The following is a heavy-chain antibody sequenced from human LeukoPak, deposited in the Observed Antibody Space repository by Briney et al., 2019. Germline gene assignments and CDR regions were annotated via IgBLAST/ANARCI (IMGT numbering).Heavy chain of an antibody. Sequence: GESLKISFKGSGYSFTNYWIGWVRPMPGKGLEWMGIIYPSDSDTRYSPSFQGQVTFSADKSISTAYLQWSSLKASDTAMYYCARLPGYCTGGSCYFDYWGQGTLVTVSS. J-gene: IGHJ4*02. CDR2: IYPSDSDT. D-gene: IGHD2-15*01. CDR1: GYSFTNYW. V-gene: IGHV5-51*01. CDR3: ARLPGYCTGGSCYFDY.